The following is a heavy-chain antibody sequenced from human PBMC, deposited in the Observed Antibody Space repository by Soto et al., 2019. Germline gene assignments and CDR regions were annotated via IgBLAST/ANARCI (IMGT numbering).Heavy chain of an antibody. D-gene: IGHD3-3*01. Sequence: GGSLRLSCAASGFTFSNYWMSWVRQAPGKGLEWVANIKQDGSEKYYVDSVKGRFTVSRDNANNSLYLQMNSLRAEDTAMYYCARGTHDFWSGYSDFDYWGQGALVTVSS. V-gene: IGHV3-7*05. CDR1: GFTFSNYW. J-gene: IGHJ4*02. CDR2: IKQDGSEK. CDR3: ARGTHDFWSGYSDFDY.